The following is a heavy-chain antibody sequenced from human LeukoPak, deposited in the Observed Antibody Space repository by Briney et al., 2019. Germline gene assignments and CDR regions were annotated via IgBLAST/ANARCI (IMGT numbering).Heavy chain of an antibody. D-gene: IGHD6-13*01. J-gene: IGHJ3*02. Sequence: GGSLRLSCAASGFTFSSYAMSWVRQAPGKGLEWVSAISGSGGSTYYADSVKGRFTISRDNSKNTLYLQMNSLRAEDTAVYYCARDQLVAAAATDAFDIWGQGTMVTVSS. CDR3: ARDQLVAAAATDAFDI. CDR1: GFTFSSYA. V-gene: IGHV3-23*01. CDR2: ISGSGGST.